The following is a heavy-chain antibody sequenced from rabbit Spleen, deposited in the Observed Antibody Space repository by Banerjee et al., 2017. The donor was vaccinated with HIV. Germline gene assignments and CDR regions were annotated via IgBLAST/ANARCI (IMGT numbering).Heavy chain of an antibody. J-gene: IGHJ6*01. CDR2: INAVTGKA. D-gene: IGHD8-1*01. CDR1: GFSFSSSYY. CDR3: ARDTGSSFSSYGMDL. Sequence: QSLEESGGGLVQPEGSLTLTCTASGFSFSSSYYMCWVRQAPGKGLEWIACINAVTGKAVYASWAKGRFTFSKTSSTTVTLQMTSLTAADTATYFCARDTGSSFSSYGMDLWGQGTLVTVS. V-gene: IGHV1S40*01.